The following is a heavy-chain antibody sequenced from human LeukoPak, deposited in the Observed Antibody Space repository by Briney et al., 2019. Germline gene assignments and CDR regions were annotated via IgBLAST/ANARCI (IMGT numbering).Heavy chain of an antibody. D-gene: IGHD6-13*01. CDR2: IYPGDSDT. CDR1: GYSFTSYW. Sequence: GESLKISCKGSGYSFTSYWIGWVRQMPGKGLEWMGIIYPGDSDTRYSPSFQGQVTISADKSISTAYLQWSSLKASDTAMYYCARQGIAAAGTDYYYYYYMDVWGKGTTVTVSS. V-gene: IGHV5-51*01. CDR3: ARQGIAAAGTDYYYYYYMDV. J-gene: IGHJ6*03.